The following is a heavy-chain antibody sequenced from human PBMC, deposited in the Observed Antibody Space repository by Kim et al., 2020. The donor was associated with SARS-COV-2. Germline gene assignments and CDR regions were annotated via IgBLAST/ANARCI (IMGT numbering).Heavy chain of an antibody. J-gene: IGHJ6*02. Sequence: GGSLRLSCAASGFPFNNYAMTWVRQAPGKGLEWVSGISGSGGSTYYADSVKGRFTISRDSFKNTMYLQINSLRVEDTAIYYCAKSGSHQWGVNYGMDVWGHGTTVKVSS. D-gene: IGHD1-26*01. CDR2: ISGSGGST. CDR3: AKSGSHQWGVNYGMDV. V-gene: IGHV3-23*01. CDR1: GFPFNNYA.